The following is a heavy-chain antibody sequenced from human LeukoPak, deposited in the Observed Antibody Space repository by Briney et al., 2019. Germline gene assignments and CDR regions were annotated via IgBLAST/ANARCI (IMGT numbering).Heavy chain of an antibody. CDR3: ARVSTVTTGLDY. D-gene: IGHD4-17*01. Sequence: PSETLSLXCTVSGGSISSYYWSWIRQPPGKGLEWIGYIYYSGSTNYNPSLKSRVTISVDTSKNQFSLKLSSVTAADTAVYYCARVSTVTTGLDYWGQGTLVTVSS. V-gene: IGHV4-59*01. CDR1: GGSISSYY. CDR2: IYYSGST. J-gene: IGHJ4*02.